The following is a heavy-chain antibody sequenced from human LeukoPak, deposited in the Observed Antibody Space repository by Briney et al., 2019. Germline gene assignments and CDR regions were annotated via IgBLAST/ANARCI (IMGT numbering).Heavy chain of an antibody. CDR3: ARVGVGSSGWYGFVYFDY. CDR1: GGSMNSYY. D-gene: IGHD6-19*01. CDR2: IYYSGST. J-gene: IGHJ4*02. Sequence: SETLSLTCTVSGGSMNSYYWSWIRQPPGKGLEYIGYIYYSGSTNYNPSLKSRVTISVDTSKNQFSLRLSSVTAADTAVYYCARVGVGSSGWYGFVYFDYWGQGTLVTVSS. V-gene: IGHV4-59*01.